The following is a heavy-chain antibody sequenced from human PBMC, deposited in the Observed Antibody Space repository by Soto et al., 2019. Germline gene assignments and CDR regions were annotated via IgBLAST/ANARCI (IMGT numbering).Heavy chain of an antibody. CDR3: ARHRFSSGSAYFDY. CDR2: INPNSGDT. D-gene: IGHD3-22*01. J-gene: IGHJ4*02. CDR1: GYTFTDFH. Sequence: DSVKVSCKASGYTFTDFHVHWVRQAPGQGLEWMGSINPNSGDTDSAQKFQARVTMATDRSINTVYMELSRLRSDDTAVYYCARHRFSSGSAYFDYWGQGTLVTV. V-gene: IGHV1-2*02.